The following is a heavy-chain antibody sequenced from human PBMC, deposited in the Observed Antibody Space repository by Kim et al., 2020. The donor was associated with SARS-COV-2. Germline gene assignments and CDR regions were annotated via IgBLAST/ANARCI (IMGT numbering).Heavy chain of an antibody. D-gene: IGHD2-15*01. CDR1: GGSISSYY. CDR3: ARGGLGYCSGGSCYGMDV. J-gene: IGHJ6*02. V-gene: IGHV4-59*01. CDR2: IYYSGST. Sequence: SETLSLTCTVSGGSISSYYWSWIRQPPGKGLEWIGYIYYSGSTNYNPSLKSRVTISVDTSKNQFSLKLSSVTAADTAVYYCARGGLGYCSGGSCYGMDVWGQGTTVTVSS.